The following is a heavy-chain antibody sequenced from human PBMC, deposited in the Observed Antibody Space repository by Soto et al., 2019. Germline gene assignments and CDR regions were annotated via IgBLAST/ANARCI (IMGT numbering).Heavy chain of an antibody. J-gene: IGHJ4*02. Sequence: PGGSMRLSCAASGLTFSSYSMNWVRQAPGKGLEWVSYIRSSGSPIYYADSVKGRFTISRDNAKNSLYLQMNSLRAEDTAVYYCARDPEALDYWGLGTLVTVSS. CDR3: ARDPEALDY. V-gene: IGHV3-48*01. CDR1: GLTFSSYS. CDR2: IRSSGSPI.